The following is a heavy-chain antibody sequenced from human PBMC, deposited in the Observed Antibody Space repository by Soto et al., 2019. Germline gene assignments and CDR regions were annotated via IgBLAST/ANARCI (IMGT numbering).Heavy chain of an antibody. D-gene: IGHD3-9*01. CDR2: IHPNTGIT. CDR1: GYTFTGVY. Sequence: ASVKVSCKASGYTFTGVYMHWVRQAPGQGPEWMGRIHPNTGITDYAQNFQGRVTMTRDTSIRTAYMELNSLRSEDTAVYYCAREYYDILTGLFYWGQGTLVTVSS. V-gene: IGHV1-2*02. J-gene: IGHJ4*02. CDR3: AREYYDILTGLFY.